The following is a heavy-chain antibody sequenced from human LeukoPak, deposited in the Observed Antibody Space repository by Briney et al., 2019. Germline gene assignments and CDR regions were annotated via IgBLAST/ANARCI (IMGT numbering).Heavy chain of an antibody. CDR1: GGTFSSYA. Sequence: GASVKVSCKASGGTFSSYAISWVRQAPGQGLECMGRSIPIFGTAKYEQKIQGRVTITPDESTSTAYKELSSLRSEDTAVYYCLVDTAMVTGEGFDYWGQGTLVTVSS. CDR2: SIPIFGTA. V-gene: IGHV1-69*15. CDR3: LVDTAMVTGEGFDY. J-gene: IGHJ4*02. D-gene: IGHD5-18*01.